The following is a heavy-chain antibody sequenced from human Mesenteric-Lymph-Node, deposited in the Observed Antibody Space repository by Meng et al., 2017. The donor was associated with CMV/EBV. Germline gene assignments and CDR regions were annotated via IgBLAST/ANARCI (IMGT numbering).Heavy chain of an antibody. CDR3: ARYYFYTSGNRYFAY. Sequence: GGSLRLSCAASGFTFSSYVMHWVRQAPGKGLEWVAVISYDGSKEYADSVKGRFTISRDNSRDTLYLQMNSLRAEDTAVYYCARYYFYTSGNRYFAYWGQGTLVTVSS. CDR1: GFTFSSYV. CDR2: ISYDGSK. J-gene: IGHJ4*02. V-gene: IGHV3-30-3*01. D-gene: IGHD3-22*01.